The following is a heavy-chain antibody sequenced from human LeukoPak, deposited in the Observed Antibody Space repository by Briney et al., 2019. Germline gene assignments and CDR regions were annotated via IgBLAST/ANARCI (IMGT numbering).Heavy chain of an antibody. V-gene: IGHV3-30*18. CDR1: GFTFSTYG. Sequence: GGSLRLSCVASGFTFSTYGMHWVRQAPGKGLEWVAVISYDGGSQYYTDSVKGRFTISRDNSENTLYLEMNTLRTEDTAVYYCAKDRGDTSGYYSDYWGQGTLVTVSS. J-gene: IGHJ4*02. D-gene: IGHD3-22*01. CDR3: AKDRGDTSGYYSDY. CDR2: ISYDGGSQ.